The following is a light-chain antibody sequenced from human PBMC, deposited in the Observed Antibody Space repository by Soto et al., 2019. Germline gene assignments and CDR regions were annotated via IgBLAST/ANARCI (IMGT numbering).Light chain of an antibody. J-gene: IGKJ1*01. CDR1: QSISSSY. CDR3: QQYVSSPWT. V-gene: IGKV3-20*01. Sequence: EIVLTQSPGTLSLSPGERATLSCRASQSISSSYLAWYQQKPGQAPRPLIYGASSRATGIPDRFSGSGSGTDFTLTISRLEPEDFAVYYCQQYVSSPWTCGQGTKVEIK. CDR2: GAS.